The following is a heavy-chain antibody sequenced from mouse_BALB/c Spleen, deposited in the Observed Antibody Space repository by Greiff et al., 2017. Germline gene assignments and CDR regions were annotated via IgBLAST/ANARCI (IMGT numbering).Heavy chain of an antibody. CDR3: ARRNPLAY. J-gene: IGHJ3*01. CDR2: ISDGGSYT. CDR1: GFTFSDYY. V-gene: IGHV5-4*02. Sequence: EVQVVESGGGLVKPGGSLKLSCAASGFTFSDYYMYWVRQTPEKRLEWVATISDGGSYTYYPDSVKGRFTISRDNAKNNLYLQMSSLKSEDTAMYYCARRNPLAYWGQGTLVTVSA.